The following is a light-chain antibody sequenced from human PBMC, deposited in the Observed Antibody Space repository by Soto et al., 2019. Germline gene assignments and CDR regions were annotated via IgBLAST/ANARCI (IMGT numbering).Light chain of an antibody. V-gene: IGKV3-15*01. CDR1: QSVSSN. CDR2: GAS. CDR3: QQYNDWPLT. Sequence: EIVMTQSPVTLSVSPGERATLSCRASQSVSSNLAWYQQQPGQAPRLLVYGASTRATDIPARFSGSGSGIEFTLTVSSLQSEDFAVYYCQQYNDWPLTFGPGTKVDF. J-gene: IGKJ3*01.